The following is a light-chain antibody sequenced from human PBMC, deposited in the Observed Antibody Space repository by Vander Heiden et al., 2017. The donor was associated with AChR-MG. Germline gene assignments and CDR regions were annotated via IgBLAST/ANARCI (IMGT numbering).Light chain of an antibody. CDR1: QSISTF. V-gene: IGKV1-39*01. J-gene: IGKJ4*01. CDR3: QQTYSIPLT. CDR2: KAS. Sequence: IQMTQSPSSLSAFVGERVTITSGASQSISTFLNWYQQKPGKAPNLLIYKASDLQSGVPSRFSGSRSGTDFTLTINSLQTEDFATYYCQQTYSIPLTFGGGTKVEIK.